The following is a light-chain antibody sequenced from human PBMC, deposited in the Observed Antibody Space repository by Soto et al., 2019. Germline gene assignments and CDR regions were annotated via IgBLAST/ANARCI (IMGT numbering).Light chain of an antibody. Sequence: SYELTQTPSVSVAPGKTARITCGGDNIGTKSVQWYQQKPGQAPVLVIYYDSDRPSGIPERFSGSNSGNTATLTISRVEAGDEADYYCHVWDGSRDHVVFGGGTKLTVL. CDR3: HVWDGSRDHVV. J-gene: IGLJ2*01. V-gene: IGLV3-21*04. CDR1: NIGTKS. CDR2: YDS.